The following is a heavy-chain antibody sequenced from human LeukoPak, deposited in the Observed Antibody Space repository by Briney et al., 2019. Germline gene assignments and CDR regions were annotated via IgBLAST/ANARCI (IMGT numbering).Heavy chain of an antibody. J-gene: IGHJ6*02. CDR2: INPNSGGT. V-gene: IGHV1-2*02. CDR3: AVSSRITILPRGMDV. D-gene: IGHD3-9*01. Sequence: ASVKVSCKASGFTFTGYNIQWVRQAPGQGPEWMGWINPNSGGTNYAQRFQGRVTMTRDTSISTAYMELSRLRSDDTAVYYCAVSSRITILPRGMDVWGQGTTVTVSS. CDR1: GFTFTGYN.